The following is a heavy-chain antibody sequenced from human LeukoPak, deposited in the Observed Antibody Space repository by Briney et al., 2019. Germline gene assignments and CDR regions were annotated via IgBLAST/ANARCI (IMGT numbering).Heavy chain of an antibody. CDR2: ISGSGGST. CDR3: AKERYSSWYEPYAR. V-gene: IGHV3-23*01. Sequence: PGGSLRLSRAASGFTFSSYAMSWVRQAPGKGLEWVSAISGSGGSTYYADSVKGRFTISRDNSKNTLYLQMNSLRAEDTAVYYCAKERYSSWYEPYARWGQGTLVTVSS. J-gene: IGHJ4*02. CDR1: GFTFSSYA. D-gene: IGHD6-13*01.